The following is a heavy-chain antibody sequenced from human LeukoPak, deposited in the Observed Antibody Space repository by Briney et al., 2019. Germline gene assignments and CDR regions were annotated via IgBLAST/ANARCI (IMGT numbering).Heavy chain of an antibody. V-gene: IGHV3-11*04. CDR3: ARDRGAVTDVFDY. CDR1: GFTFSDYY. CDR2: IRSSGTTI. J-gene: IGHJ4*02. D-gene: IGHD2-21*02. Sequence: GGSLRLSCVASGFTFSDYYMSWIRQAPGKGLEWVSYIRSSGTTIHYADSVKGRFTISRDNAKNSLYLQMNSLRAEDTAVYYCARDRGAVTDVFDYWGQVTLVTVSS.